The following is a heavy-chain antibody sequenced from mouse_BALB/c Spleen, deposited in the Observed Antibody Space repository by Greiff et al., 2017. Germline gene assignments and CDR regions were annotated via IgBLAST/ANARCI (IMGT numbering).Heavy chain of an antibody. V-gene: IGHV14-3*02. CDR1: GFNIKDTY. J-gene: IGHJ1*01. D-gene: IGHD1-1*01. Sequence: EVQLQQSGAELVKPGASVKLSCTASGFNIKDTYMHWVKQRPEQGLEWIGRIDPANGNTKYDPKFQGKATITADTSSNTAYLQLSSLTSEDTAVYYCVRGYYGMRYFDVCGAETTRTVSS. CDR2: IDPANGNT. CDR3: VRGYYGMRYFDV.